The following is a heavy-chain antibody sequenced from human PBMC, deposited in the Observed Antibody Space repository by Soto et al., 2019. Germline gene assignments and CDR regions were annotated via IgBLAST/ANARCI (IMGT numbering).Heavy chain of an antibody. V-gene: IGHV1-46*03. J-gene: IGHJ4*02. CDR1: GYTFTSYY. Sequence: ASVKVSCKASGYTFTSYYMHWVRQAPGQGFEWMGIINPSGGSTSYAQKFQGRVTMTRDTSTSTVYMELSSLRSEDTAVYYCAGGDYDILTGYEPTGDYWGQGTLVTVSS. CDR3: AGGDYDILTGYEPTGDY. D-gene: IGHD3-9*01. CDR2: INPSGGST.